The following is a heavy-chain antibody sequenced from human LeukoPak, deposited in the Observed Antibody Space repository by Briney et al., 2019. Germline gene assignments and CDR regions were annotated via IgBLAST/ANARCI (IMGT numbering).Heavy chain of an antibody. V-gene: IGHV1-2*02. D-gene: IGHD1-7*01. Sequence: ASVKVSCKASGYTFTGYYMHWVRQAPGQGLEWMGWINPNSGDTKYAQKFQGRVTMTRDTSISTAYMELSRLRSDDTAVYYCARFGITGTNGFDYWGQGTLVTVSS. CDR3: ARFGITGTNGFDY. CDR2: INPNSGDT. CDR1: GYTFTGYY. J-gene: IGHJ4*02.